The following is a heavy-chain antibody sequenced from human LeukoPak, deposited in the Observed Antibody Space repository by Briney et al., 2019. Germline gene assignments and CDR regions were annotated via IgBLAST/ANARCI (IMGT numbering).Heavy chain of an antibody. CDR2: ISYDGSNI. CDR3: ARDHTGSGWFDS. CDR1: GFTFSTYV. D-gene: IGHD6-19*01. Sequence: GGSLRLSCAASGFTFSTYVLHWVRQAPGKGLEWVAFISYDGSNIYYADSVKGRFTISRDNSKNTLYLQVSSLRTEDTAVYHCARDHTGSGWFDSWGQGTLVTVFS. V-gene: IGHV3-30*03. J-gene: IGHJ5*01.